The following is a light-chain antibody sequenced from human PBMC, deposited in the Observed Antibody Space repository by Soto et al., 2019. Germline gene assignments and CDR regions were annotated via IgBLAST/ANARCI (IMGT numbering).Light chain of an antibody. V-gene: IGKV1-39*01. CDR2: AAS. CDR3: QQSYCTLLT. J-gene: IGKJ4*01. Sequence: DIQMTQSPSSLSASVGDRVTITCRASQSISSYLNWYQQKPGKAPKLLIYAASSLQSGVPSMFSGSGSGTDFTLTISSLLPEESATSYCQQSYCTLLTFGGGTKVEIK. CDR1: QSISSY.